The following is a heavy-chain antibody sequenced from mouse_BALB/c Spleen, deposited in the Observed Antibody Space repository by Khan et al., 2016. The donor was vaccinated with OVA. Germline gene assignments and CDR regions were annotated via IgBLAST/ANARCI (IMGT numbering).Heavy chain of an antibody. Sequence: EVELVESGPGLVKPSQSLSLTCTVTGYSITSDYAWNWIRQFPGNKLEWMAYITYSGSTGYNPSLKSRISITRDTSKNQFFLQLNSVTTEDTATYYCARDYGSSYLFFDYWGHGTTLTVSS. CDR2: ITYSGST. CDR1: GYSITSDYA. CDR3: ARDYGSSYLFFDY. D-gene: IGHD1-1*01. J-gene: IGHJ2*01. V-gene: IGHV3-2*02.